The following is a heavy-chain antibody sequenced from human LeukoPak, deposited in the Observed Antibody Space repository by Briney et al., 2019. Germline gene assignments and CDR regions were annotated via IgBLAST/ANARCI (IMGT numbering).Heavy chain of an antibody. J-gene: IGHJ3*02. CDR1: GGTFSSYA. V-gene: IGHV1-69*05. D-gene: IGHD3-22*01. CDR2: IIPIFGTA. Sequence: SVKVSCKASGGTFSSYAISWVRQAPGQGLEWMGGIIPIFGTANYAQKFQGRVTITTDESTSTAYMELSSLRSEDTAVYYCAGLTYYYDSSGYYYTPLFDIWGQGTMVTVSS. CDR3: AGLTYYYDSSGYYYTPLFDI.